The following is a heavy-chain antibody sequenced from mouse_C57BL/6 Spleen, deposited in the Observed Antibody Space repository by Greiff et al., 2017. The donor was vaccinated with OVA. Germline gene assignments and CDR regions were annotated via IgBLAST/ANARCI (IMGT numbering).Heavy chain of an antibody. D-gene: IGHD4-1*01. CDR3: ARWKDFLGRGFAY. V-gene: IGHV1-50*01. Sequence: QVQLQQPGAELVKPGASVKLSCKASGYTFTSYWMQWVKQRPGQGLEWIGEIDPSDSYTNYNQKFKGKATLTVATSSSTAYMQLSSLTSEDSAVYYCARWKDFLGRGFAYWGQGTLVTVSA. CDR2: IDPSDSYT. CDR1: GYTFTSYW. J-gene: IGHJ3*01.